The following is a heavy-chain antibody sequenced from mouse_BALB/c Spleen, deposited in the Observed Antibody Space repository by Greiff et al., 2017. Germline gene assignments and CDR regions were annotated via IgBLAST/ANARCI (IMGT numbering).Heavy chain of an antibody. V-gene: IGHV3-2*02. Sequence: EVKLMESGPGLVKPSQSLSLTCTVTGYSITSDYAWNWIRQFPGNKLEWMGYISYSGSTSYNPSLKSRISITRDTSKNQFFLQLNSVTTEDTATYYCARGGWLDAMDYWGQGTSVTVSS. CDR3: ARGGWLDAMDY. CDR2: ISYSGST. CDR1: GYSITSDYA. D-gene: IGHD2-3*01. J-gene: IGHJ4*01.